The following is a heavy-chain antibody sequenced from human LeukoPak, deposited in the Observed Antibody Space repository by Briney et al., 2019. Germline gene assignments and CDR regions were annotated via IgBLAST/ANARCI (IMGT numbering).Heavy chain of an antibody. V-gene: IGHV3-23*01. Sequence: GGSLRLSCAASGFPFSTYAMSWVRQAPGKGLEWVSTIISGGRSTYYADSVKGRFTISRDNTDNTLFLQMNGLRAEDTAVFYCTRGHPDCRGATCLLFDSWGQGTLVTVSS. CDR3: TRGHPDCRGATCLLFDS. D-gene: IGHD2-2*01. CDR2: IISGGRST. J-gene: IGHJ4*02. CDR1: GFPFSTYA.